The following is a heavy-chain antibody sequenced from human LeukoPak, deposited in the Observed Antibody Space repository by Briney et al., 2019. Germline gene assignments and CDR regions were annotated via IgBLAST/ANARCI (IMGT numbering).Heavy chain of an antibody. V-gene: IGHV1-18*01. Sequence: SVKVSCKASGYTFTNFGISWVRQAPGQGLEWMGWLSPYNGNTDYPQKLQGRVTMSTDTSTGTAYRELRSLRSDDTAVYYCARRVAVARRDAFDIWGQGTMVTVSS. J-gene: IGHJ3*02. CDR1: GYTFTNFG. CDR2: LSPYNGNT. D-gene: IGHD6-19*01. CDR3: ARRVAVARRDAFDI.